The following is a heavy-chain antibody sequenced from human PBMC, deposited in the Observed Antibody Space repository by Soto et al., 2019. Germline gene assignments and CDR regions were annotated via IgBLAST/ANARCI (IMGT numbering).Heavy chain of an antibody. D-gene: IGHD6-19*01. Sequence: GGSLRLSCSASGFTYSSCALRWVRQSPGKGLEWVPGIIGSGSSTYHADSVKGRFTTSRDNSKNTLYLQMNSLRAEDTAVYYCAKISGGSSGSYYYYGMDVWGQGTTVTVSS. CDR1: GFTYSSCA. J-gene: IGHJ6*02. CDR3: AKISGGSSGSYYYYGMDV. CDR2: IIGSGSST. V-gene: IGHV3-23*01.